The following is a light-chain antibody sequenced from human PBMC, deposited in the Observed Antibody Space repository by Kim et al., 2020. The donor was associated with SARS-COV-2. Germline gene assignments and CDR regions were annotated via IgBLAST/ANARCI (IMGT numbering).Light chain of an antibody. V-gene: IGKV3-11*01. CDR3: QHRNTWPVVYT. J-gene: IGKJ2*01. CDR2: DAT. Sequence: EIVLTQSPPTLSFSPGETVTLSCRASQNARTFLAWFQQKTGQAPRLLIYDATSRASGIPARFSGSGSETDFTLTISSLEPEDSAVYYCQHRNTWPVVYTFVQGTKLEI. CDR1: QNARTF.